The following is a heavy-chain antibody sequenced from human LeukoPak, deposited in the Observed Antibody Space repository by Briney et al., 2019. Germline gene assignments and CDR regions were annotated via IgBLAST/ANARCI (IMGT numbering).Heavy chain of an antibody. V-gene: IGHV2-5*01. Sequence: SGPTLVRPTQTLTLTCTFSGFSLSTSGVGVVWIRQPPGKAPEWLAVIYWNDDKRYSPSLKSRLTITKDTAKNQMGLTMTNMDPVATAPYYCVQGRYYYDRSTGLNWFDPWGQGTLVTVSS. CDR1: GFSLSTSGVG. CDR2: IYWNDDK. J-gene: IGHJ5*02. D-gene: IGHD3-22*01. CDR3: VQGRYYYDRSTGLNWFDP.